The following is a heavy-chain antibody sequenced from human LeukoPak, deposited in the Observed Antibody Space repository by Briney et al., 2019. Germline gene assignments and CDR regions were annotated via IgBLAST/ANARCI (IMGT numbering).Heavy chain of an antibody. J-gene: IGHJ4*02. V-gene: IGHV1-69*13. CDR3: ARGPTGDFSLDY. CDR2: IIPIFGTA. D-gene: IGHD2-21*02. Sequence: SVKVSCKASGYTFTSYAISWVRQAPGQGLEWMGGIIPIFGTANYAQKFQGRVTITADESTSTAYMELSSLRSEDTAVYYCARGPTGDFSLDYWGQGTLVTVSS. CDR1: GYTFTSYA.